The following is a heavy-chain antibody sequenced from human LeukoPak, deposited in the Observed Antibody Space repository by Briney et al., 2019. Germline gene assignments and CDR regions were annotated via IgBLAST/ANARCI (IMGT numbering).Heavy chain of an antibody. CDR1: GYTFTDNY. CDR3: ARARYDTSDHYADDAFDI. V-gene: IGHV1-2*02. J-gene: IGHJ3*02. Sequence: EASVKVSCKASGYTFTDNYIHWVRQAPGRGLEWMGWINPNTGGTNYAQKFQGRVTMTRDTSFSTASMEMSRLRSDDTAVYFCARARYDTSDHYADDAFDIWGQGTMVTVST. D-gene: IGHD3-22*01. CDR2: INPNTGGT.